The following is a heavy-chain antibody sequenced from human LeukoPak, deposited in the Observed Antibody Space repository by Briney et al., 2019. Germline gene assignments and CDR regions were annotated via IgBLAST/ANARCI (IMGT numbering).Heavy chain of an antibody. CDR2: INHSGST. D-gene: IGHD5-18*01. V-gene: IGHV4-34*01. CDR3: ARGACYGYLYYYYYMDV. CDR1: GGSFSGYY. Sequence: PSETLSLTCAVYGGSFSGYYWSWIRQLPGKGLEWIGEINHSGSTNYNPSLKSRVTISVDTSKNQFSLKLSSVSAADTAVYYCARGACYGYLYYYYYMDVWGKGTTVTVSS. J-gene: IGHJ6*03.